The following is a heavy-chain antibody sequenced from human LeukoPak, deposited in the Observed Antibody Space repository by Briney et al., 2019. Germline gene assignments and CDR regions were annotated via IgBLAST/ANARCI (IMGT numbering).Heavy chain of an antibody. Sequence: ASVKVSCKASGYTFTGYYMHWVRQAPGQGLEWMGWINPNSGGTNYAQKFQGRVTMTRDTSISTAYMELSGLRSDDTAVYYCAKETVTTTANWFDPWGQGTLVTVSS. CDR3: AKETVTTTANWFDP. V-gene: IGHV1-2*02. J-gene: IGHJ5*02. CDR2: INPNSGGT. D-gene: IGHD4-17*01. CDR1: GYTFTGYY.